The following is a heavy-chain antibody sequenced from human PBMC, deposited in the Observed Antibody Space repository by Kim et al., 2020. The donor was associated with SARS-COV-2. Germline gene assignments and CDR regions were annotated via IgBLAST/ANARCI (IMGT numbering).Heavy chain of an antibody. CDR2: ISYDGSNK. J-gene: IGHJ3*02. D-gene: IGHD1-26*01. V-gene: IGHV3-30*18. CDR3: AKEGSGAMDYDAFDI. CDR1: GFTFSSYG. Sequence: GGSLRLSCAASGFTFSSYGMHWVRQAPGKGLEWVAVISYDGSNKYYADSVKGRFTISRDNSKNTLYLQMNSLRAEDTAVYYCAKEGSGAMDYDAFDIWGQGTMVTVSS.